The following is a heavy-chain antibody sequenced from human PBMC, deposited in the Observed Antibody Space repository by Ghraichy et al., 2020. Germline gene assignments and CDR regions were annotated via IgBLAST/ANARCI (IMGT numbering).Heavy chain of an antibody. V-gene: IGHV1-2*02. CDR1: GYTFADYY. CDR2: INPNSAGT. D-gene: IGHD4-11*01. J-gene: IGHJ6*02. CDR3: ARGNDYSNYEGGGWYYYYYGMDV. Sequence: ASVKVSCKASGYTFADYYMHWVRQAPGQGLEWMEWINPNSAGTNYAQKFQGRVTMTRDTSINTAYMELSRLRSDDTAVYYCARGNDYSNYEGGGWYYYYYGMDVWGQGTTVTVSS.